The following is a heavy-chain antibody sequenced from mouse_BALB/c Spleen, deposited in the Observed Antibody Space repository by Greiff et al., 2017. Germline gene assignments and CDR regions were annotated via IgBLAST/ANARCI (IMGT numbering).Heavy chain of an antibody. CDR3: ARDRDYDEKLAMDY. D-gene: IGHD2-4*01. V-gene: IGHV7-3*02. CDR2: IRNKANGYTT. CDR1: GFTFTDYY. J-gene: IGHJ4*01. Sequence: EVQLVESGGGLVQPGGSLRLSCATSGFTFTDYYMSWVRQPPGKALEWLGFIRNKANGYTTEYSASVKGRFTISRDNSQSILYLQMNTLRAEDSATYYCARDRDYDEKLAMDYWGQGTSVTVSS.